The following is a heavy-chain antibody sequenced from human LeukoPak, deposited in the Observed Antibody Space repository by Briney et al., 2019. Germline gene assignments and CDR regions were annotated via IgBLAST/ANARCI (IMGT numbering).Heavy chain of an antibody. Sequence: GASVKVSCRASGYSFINYGITWVRQAPGQGLEWMGWISAYKGDTDYSQKFQGRLTVTRDTSTSTAYMELQSLTSDDTAVYYCTRADIIVVAAAAPVAPAFEYWGQGTLITVS. D-gene: IGHD2-15*01. CDR3: TRADIIVVAAAAPVAPAFEY. CDR1: GYSFINYG. J-gene: IGHJ4*02. V-gene: IGHV1-18*04. CDR2: ISAYKGDT.